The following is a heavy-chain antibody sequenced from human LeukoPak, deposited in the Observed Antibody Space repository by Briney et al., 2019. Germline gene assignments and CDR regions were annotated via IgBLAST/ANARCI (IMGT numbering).Heavy chain of an antibody. D-gene: IGHD4/OR15-4a*01. CDR1: GYTFTSYY. V-gene: IGHV1-46*01. CDR2: INPSGGST. Sequence: ASVKVSCKASGYTFTSYYMHWVRQAPGQGLEWMGIINPSGGSTSYAQKFQGRVTMTRDTSASTAYMELSSLRSEDTAAYYCARVGGGHYGALDYWGQGTLVTVSS. J-gene: IGHJ4*02. CDR3: ARVGGGHYGALDY.